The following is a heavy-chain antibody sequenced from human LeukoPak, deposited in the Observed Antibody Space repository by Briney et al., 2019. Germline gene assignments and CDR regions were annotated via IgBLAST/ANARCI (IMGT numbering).Heavy chain of an antibody. CDR2: IYYSGST. D-gene: IGHD5-24*01. J-gene: IGHJ4*02. CDR1: GGSINSYY. V-gene: IGHV4-59*01. CDR3: ARHGNNRFVDY. Sequence: PSETLSLTCTVSGGSINSYYWNWIRQPPGKGLEWIGYIYYSGSTNYNPSLKSRVTISIDTSKKQFSLKLSSVTAADTAVYYCARHGNNRFVDYWGQGTLVTVSP.